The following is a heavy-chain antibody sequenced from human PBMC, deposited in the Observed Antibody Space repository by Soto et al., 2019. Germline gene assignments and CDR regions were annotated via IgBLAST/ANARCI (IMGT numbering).Heavy chain of an antibody. V-gene: IGHV3-21*06. CDR3: ARESEDLTSNFDY. J-gene: IGHJ4*02. CDR2: ISSTTNYI. CDR1: GFIFTRYS. Sequence: GSLRLSCAASGFIFTRYSMNWVRQAPGKGLEWVSSISSTTNYIYYGDSMKGRFTISRDNAKNSLYLEMNSLRAEDTAVYYCARESEDLTSNFDYWGQGTLVTVSS.